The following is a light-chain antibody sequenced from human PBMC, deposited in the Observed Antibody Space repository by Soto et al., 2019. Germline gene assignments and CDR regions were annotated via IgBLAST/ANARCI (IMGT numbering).Light chain of an antibody. CDR2: KAS. CDR1: QSIGDL. CDR3: QHYNSYSEA. J-gene: IGKJ1*01. Sequence: DIQVTQSPSTLSASVEDRVTITCRASQSIGDLLAWYQQKPGKAPKLLIYKASTLKSGVPSRLSGSGSGTEFTLTISSLQPDDFATYYCQHYNSYSEAFGQGTKVDNK. V-gene: IGKV1-5*03.